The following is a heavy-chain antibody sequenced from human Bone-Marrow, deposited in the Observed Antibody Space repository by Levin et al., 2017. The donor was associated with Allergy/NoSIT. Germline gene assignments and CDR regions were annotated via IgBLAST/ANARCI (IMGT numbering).Heavy chain of an antibody. Sequence: GESLKISCKGSGYSFTSYWIGWVRQMPGKGLEWMGIIYPGDSDTRYSPSFQGQVTISADKSISTAYLQWSSLKASDTAMYYCARRAYSGYEGAWFDPWGQGTLVTVSS. CDR2: IYPGDSDT. J-gene: IGHJ5*02. D-gene: IGHD5-12*01. CDR3: ARRAYSGYEGAWFDP. V-gene: IGHV5-51*01. CDR1: GYSFTSYW.